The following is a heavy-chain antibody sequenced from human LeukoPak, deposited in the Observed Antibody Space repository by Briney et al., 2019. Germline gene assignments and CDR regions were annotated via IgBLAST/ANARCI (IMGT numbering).Heavy chain of an antibody. Sequence: SETLSLTCTVSGGSISSSSYYWGWIRQPPGKGLEWIGSIYYSGSTYYNPSLKSRVTISVDTSKNQFSLKLSSVTAADTAVYYCARRRRYYDSSGYYRGYFDYWGQGTLVTVSS. CDR2: IYYSGST. CDR3: ARRRRYYDSSGYYRGYFDY. V-gene: IGHV4-39*01. J-gene: IGHJ4*02. CDR1: GGSISSSSYY. D-gene: IGHD3-22*01.